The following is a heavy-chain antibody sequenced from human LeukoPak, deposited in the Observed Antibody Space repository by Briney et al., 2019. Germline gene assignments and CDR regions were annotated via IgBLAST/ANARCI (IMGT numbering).Heavy chain of an antibody. Sequence: GGSLRLSCAASGFTFSDHYMDWVRQAPGKGLEWICRTRNKAKSYTTEYASTVTGRFTISRDDSKDSFYLQMHSLKTEDTAVYYCARVPIVVVPAAIHTNIKYYYYGMDIWGKGTTVTVSS. D-gene: IGHD2-2*01. CDR2: TRNKAKSYTT. V-gene: IGHV3-72*01. CDR1: GFTFSDHY. CDR3: ARVPIVVVPAAIHTNIKYYYYGMDI. J-gene: IGHJ6*04.